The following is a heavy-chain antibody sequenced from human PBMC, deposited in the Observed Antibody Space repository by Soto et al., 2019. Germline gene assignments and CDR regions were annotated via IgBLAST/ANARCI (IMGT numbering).Heavy chain of an antibody. D-gene: IGHD3-3*01. CDR2: IIPIFGTA. V-gene: IGHV1-69*13. J-gene: IGHJ6*02. Sequence: SAKLCSKASGGTYSSYAISSPRQAHEQGLEWMGGIIPIFGTANYAQKFQGRVTITADESTSTAYMELSSLRSEDTAVYYCARDPGTIFGVVIMKGIYYYYGMDVWGQGTTVTVSS. CDR3: ARDPGTIFGVVIMKGIYYYYGMDV. CDR1: GGTYSSYA.